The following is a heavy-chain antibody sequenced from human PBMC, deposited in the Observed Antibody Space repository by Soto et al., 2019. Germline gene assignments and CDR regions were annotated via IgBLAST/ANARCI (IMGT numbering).Heavy chain of an antibody. CDR2: IIPMFETV. D-gene: IGHD2-15*01. J-gene: IGHJ6*04. CDR3: ARGLRTGNYGMDV. Sequence: SVKVSCKASGGTFDNYAVSWVRQAPGQGLEWMGGIIPMFETVNYAQRFQGRLTIAADESTSTAYMELTSLTSADTAIYFCARGLRTGNYGMDVWGEGTTVTVSS. V-gene: IGHV1-69*13. CDR1: GGTFDNYA.